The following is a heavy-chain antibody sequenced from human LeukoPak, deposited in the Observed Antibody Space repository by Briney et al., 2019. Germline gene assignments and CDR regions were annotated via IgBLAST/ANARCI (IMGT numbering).Heavy chain of an antibody. CDR2: ISSSSSTI. Sequence: GGSLRLSCAASGFTFSSYSMNWVRQAPGKGLECASYISSSSSTIYYADSVKGRFTISRDNAKNSLYLQMNSLRAEDTAVYYCARDGGDSSGYWFDYWGQGTLVTVSS. D-gene: IGHD3-22*01. V-gene: IGHV3-48*01. CDR3: ARDGGDSSGYWFDY. J-gene: IGHJ4*02. CDR1: GFTFSSYS.